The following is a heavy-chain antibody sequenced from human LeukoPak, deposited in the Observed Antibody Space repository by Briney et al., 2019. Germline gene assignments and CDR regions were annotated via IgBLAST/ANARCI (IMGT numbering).Heavy chain of an antibody. Sequence: PSETLSLTCTVSGGSISNYYWSWIRQPPGKGLEWIGYIYYSGSTNYNPSLKSRVTISVDTSKNQFSLKLSSVTAADTAVYYCARMVGATDNYYYYMDVWGKGTTVTISS. CDR1: GGSISNYY. V-gene: IGHV4-59*01. CDR3: ARMVGATDNYYYYMDV. CDR2: IYYSGST. D-gene: IGHD2-15*01. J-gene: IGHJ6*03.